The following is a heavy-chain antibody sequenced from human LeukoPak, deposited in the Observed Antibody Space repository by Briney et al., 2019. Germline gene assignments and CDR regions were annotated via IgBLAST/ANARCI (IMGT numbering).Heavy chain of an antibody. J-gene: IGHJ6*02. V-gene: IGHV5-51*01. Sequence: GESLKVSCKGSGYSFTSYWIGWVRQMPGKGLEWMGIIYPGDSDTRYSPSFQGQVTISADKSISTAYLQWSSLKASDTAMYYCARPGSTNYYYYGMDVWGQGTTVTVSS. CDR3: ARPGSTNYYYYGMDV. D-gene: IGHD1-1*01. CDR2: IYPGDSDT. CDR1: GYSFTSYW.